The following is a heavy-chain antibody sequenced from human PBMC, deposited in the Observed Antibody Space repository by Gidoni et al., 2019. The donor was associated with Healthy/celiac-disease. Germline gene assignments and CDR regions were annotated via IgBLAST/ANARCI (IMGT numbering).Heavy chain of an antibody. Sequence: QVQLVQSGAEEKKPGASVQVSCKVSGYTLTELSMHWVRQAPGKGLEWMGGFDPEDGETIYAQKFQGRVTMTEDTSTDTAYMELSSLRSEDTAVYYCATAGGDSGSYPAWGQGTLVTVSS. CDR1: GYTLTELS. D-gene: IGHD1-26*01. CDR3: ATAGGDSGSYPA. CDR2: FDPEDGET. V-gene: IGHV1-24*01. J-gene: IGHJ4*02.